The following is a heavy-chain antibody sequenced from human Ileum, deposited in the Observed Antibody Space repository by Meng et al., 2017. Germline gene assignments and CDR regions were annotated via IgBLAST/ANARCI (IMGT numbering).Heavy chain of an antibody. CDR2: IYYSGST. CDR1: GGSVISGSYY. J-gene: IGHJ4*02. Sequence: QDSGPNLVRPSETLSLAGIVSGGSVISGSYYWSWFLQPPGKGLEWIGHIYYSGSTNYNPSLKSRVTISVDMSKNQFSLKLNSVTAADTAIYFCARSSTSPASYFFDYWGQGTLVTVSS. CDR3: ARSSTSPASYFFDY. V-gene: IGHV4-61*01. D-gene: IGHD6-6*01.